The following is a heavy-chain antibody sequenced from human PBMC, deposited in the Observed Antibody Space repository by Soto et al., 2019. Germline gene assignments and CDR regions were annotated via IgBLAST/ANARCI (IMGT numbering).Heavy chain of an antibody. J-gene: IGHJ6*02. Sequence: ASVKVSCKASGYTLTNYGITWVRQAPGQGLEWMGWITASNGNANYAREIQGRLTLTRDTSTNTASMELRSLRSDDTAVYYCARGASCSSTSCYDNFHYGLAVWGQGTTVTVS. V-gene: IGHV1-18*01. CDR1: GYTLTNYG. CDR2: ITASNGNA. CDR3: ARGASCSSTSCYDNFHYGLAV. D-gene: IGHD2-2*01.